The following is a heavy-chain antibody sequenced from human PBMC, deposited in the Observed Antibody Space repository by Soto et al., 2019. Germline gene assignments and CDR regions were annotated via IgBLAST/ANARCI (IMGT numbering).Heavy chain of an antibody. D-gene: IGHD3-10*01. Sequence: SETLSLTCTVSGGSISSSSYYWGWIRQPPGKGLEWIGSIYYSGSTYYNPSLKSRVTISVDTSKNQFSLKLSSVTAADTAVYYCARRLWYYGSGSYYKRHFSSHFDYWGQGTLVTVSS. CDR3: ARRLWYYGSGSYYKRHFSSHFDY. CDR1: GGSISSSSYY. CDR2: IYYSGST. V-gene: IGHV4-39*01. J-gene: IGHJ4*02.